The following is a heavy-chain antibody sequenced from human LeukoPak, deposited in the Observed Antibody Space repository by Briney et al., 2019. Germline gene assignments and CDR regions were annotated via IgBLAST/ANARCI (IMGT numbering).Heavy chain of an antibody. CDR2: ISYDGSNK. CDR1: GFTFSSSD. V-gene: IGHV3-30*19. D-gene: IGHD4-11*01. CDR3: AREGTGGYSNYVGPMDV. Sequence: GGSLRLSCAASGFTFSSSDMHWVRQAPGKGLEWVAVISYDGSNKYYADSVKGRFTISRDNSKNTLYLQMNSLRAEDTAVYYCAREGTGGYSNYVGPMDVWGKGTTVTVSS. J-gene: IGHJ6*03.